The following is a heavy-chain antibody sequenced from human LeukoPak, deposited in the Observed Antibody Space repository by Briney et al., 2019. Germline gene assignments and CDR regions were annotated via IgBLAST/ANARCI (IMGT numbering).Heavy chain of an antibody. J-gene: IGHJ5*02. D-gene: IGHD1-7*01. CDR2: ISSSGSTI. V-gene: IGHV3-48*03. CDR1: GFTFSSYE. Sequence: GGSLRLSCAASGFTFSSYEMNWVRQAPGKGLEWVSYISSSGSTIYYADSVKGRFTISRDNAKNSLYLQMNSLRAEDTAAYYCARGATATTRWFDPWGQGTLVTVSS. CDR3: ARGATATTRWFDP.